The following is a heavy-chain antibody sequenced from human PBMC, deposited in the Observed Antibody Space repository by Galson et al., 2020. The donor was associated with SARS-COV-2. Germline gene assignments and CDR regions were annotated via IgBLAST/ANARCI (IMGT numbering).Heavy chain of an antibody. CDR2: HYLDDDK. CDR3: AHRLGYGGNFDYFDY. Sequence: SAPTLVKPTQTHTLTCTFFGFALHTSGVGVDWIRQPAGKAVERLALHYLDDDKRYSPSLNSRLTITKDTSKDQVVLTMTNMDPVDTATYYCAHRLGYGGNFDYFDYWGQGTLVTVSS. V-gene: IGHV2-5*02. CDR1: GFALHTSGVG. J-gene: IGHJ4*01. D-gene: IGHD2-21*02.